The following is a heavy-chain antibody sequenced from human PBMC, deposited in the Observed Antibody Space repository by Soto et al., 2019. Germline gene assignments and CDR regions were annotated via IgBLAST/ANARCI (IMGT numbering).Heavy chain of an antibody. CDR2: IYSNGSP. J-gene: IGHJ4*02. V-gene: IGHV3-53*01. D-gene: IGHD5-18*01. CDR3: ARDFSSGAVHC. Sequence: GGSLRLSCAVSGFTVSSNFMTWVRQAPGKGLEWGSVIYSNGSPHYADSVKGRFTISRDNSKNTLYLQMNSLRAEDTATYYCARDFSSGAVHCWGQGTLVTVSS. CDR1: GFTVSSNF.